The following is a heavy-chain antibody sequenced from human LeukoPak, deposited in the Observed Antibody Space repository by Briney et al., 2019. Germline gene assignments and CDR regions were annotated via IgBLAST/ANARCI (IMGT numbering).Heavy chain of an antibody. J-gene: IGHJ4*02. V-gene: IGHV3-30*19. CDR2: ISYDGSNK. Sequence: PGMSLRLSCAVSGFIFSNHGMHWVRQAPGKGLEWVAVISYDGSNKYYADSVKGRFTISRDNSKNTLYLQMNSLRAEDTAVYYCARAGSGSKGYWGQGTLVTVSS. CDR3: ARAGSGSKGY. D-gene: IGHD3-10*01. CDR1: GFIFSNHG.